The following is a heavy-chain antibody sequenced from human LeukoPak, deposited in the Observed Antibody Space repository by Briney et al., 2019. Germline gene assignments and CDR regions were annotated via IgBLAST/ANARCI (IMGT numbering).Heavy chain of an antibody. CDR3: ARDKGGGYYYDSSGYNIYYFDY. Sequence: GGSLRLSCAASGFTFDDYGMSWVRQAPGKGLGWVSGINWNGGSTGYADSVKGRFTISRDNAKNSLYLQMNSLRAEDTAVYYCARDKGGGYYYDSSGYNIYYFDYWGQGTLVTVSS. J-gene: IGHJ4*02. D-gene: IGHD3-22*01. CDR2: INWNGGST. V-gene: IGHV3-20*04. CDR1: GFTFDDYG.